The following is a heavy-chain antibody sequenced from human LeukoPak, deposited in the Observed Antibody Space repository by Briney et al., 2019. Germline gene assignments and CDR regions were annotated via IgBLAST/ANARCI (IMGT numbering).Heavy chain of an antibody. CDR1: GYTFTGYY. D-gene: IGHD6-19*01. J-gene: IGHJ4*02. CDR3: ARVCAEQWLVPGY. Sequence: ASVKVSCKASGYTFTGYYMHWVRRAPGQGLEWMGWINPNSGGTNYAQKFQGRVTMTRDTSISTAYMELSRLRSDDTAVYYCARVCAEQWLVPGYWGQGTLVTVSS. V-gene: IGHV1-2*02. CDR2: INPNSGGT.